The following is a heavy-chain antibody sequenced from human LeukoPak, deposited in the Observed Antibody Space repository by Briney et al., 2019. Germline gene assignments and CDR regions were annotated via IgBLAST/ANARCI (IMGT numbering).Heavy chain of an antibody. Sequence: PSETLSLTCTVSGGSISSGGYYWSWIRQHPGKGLEWIGYIYYSGSTYYNPSLKSRVTISVDTSKNQFSLKLSSVTAADTAVYYCARQGRDGDYLYWYFDLWGRGTLVTVSS. CDR1: GGSISSGGYY. V-gene: IGHV4-31*03. D-gene: IGHD4-17*01. CDR2: IYYSGST. J-gene: IGHJ2*01. CDR3: ARQGRDGDYLYWYFDL.